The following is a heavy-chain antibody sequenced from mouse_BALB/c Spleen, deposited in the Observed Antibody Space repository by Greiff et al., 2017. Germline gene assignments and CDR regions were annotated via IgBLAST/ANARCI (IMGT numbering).Heavy chain of an antibody. Sequence: EVQLQESGPGLVKPSQSLSLTCSVTGYSITSGYYWNWIRQFPGNKLEWMGYISYDGSNNYNPSLKNRISITRDTSKNQFFLKLNSVTTEDTATYYCAREMRLAWFAYWGQGTLVTVSA. V-gene: IGHV3-6*02. J-gene: IGHJ3*01. CDR1: GYSITSGYY. CDR2: ISYDGSN. CDR3: AREMRLAWFAY.